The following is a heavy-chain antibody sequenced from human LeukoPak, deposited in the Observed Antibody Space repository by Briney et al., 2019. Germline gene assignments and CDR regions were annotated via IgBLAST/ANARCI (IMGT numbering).Heavy chain of an antibody. Sequence: PSETLSLTCSVSGVSISSGSYYWGWIRQPPGMGLEWIGIIYHNGNTNYNPSLKSRVTIAADTSRNQFSLRMDSVTAADTAVYYCARLWDSTGLYFYYYMDVWGEGNTVTVSS. CDR1: GVSISSGSYY. D-gene: IGHD2/OR15-2a*01. CDR2: IYHNGNT. V-gene: IGHV4-39*01. CDR3: ARLWDSTGLYFYYYMDV. J-gene: IGHJ6*03.